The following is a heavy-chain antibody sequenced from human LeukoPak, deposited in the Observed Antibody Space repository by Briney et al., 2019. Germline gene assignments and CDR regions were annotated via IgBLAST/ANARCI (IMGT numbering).Heavy chain of an antibody. D-gene: IGHD6-13*01. V-gene: IGHV4-34*01. CDR1: GGSFSGYY. J-gene: IGHJ6*02. CDR3: ARGRQQHLYYYYYGMDV. CDR2: INHSGST. Sequence: SETLSLTCAVYGGSFSGYYWSWIRRPPGEGLEWIGEINHSGSTNYNPSLKSRVTISVDTSKNQFSLKLSSVTAADTAVYYCARGRQQHLYYYYYGMDVWGQGTTVTVSS.